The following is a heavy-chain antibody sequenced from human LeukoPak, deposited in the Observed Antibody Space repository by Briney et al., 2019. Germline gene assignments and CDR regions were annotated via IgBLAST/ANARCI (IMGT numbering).Heavy chain of an antibody. CDR1: GFTFGTHS. CDR2: IGTSSTTI. J-gene: IGHJ6*03. V-gene: IGHV3-48*01. CDR3: ARFAAGGSYYYYMDV. D-gene: IGHD6-25*01. Sequence: GGSLRLSCAASGFTFGTHSMNWVRQPPGKGLEWVSNIGTSSTTIYYADSVKGRFTISRDNAKNSLYLQMNSLRADDTAVYYCARFAAGGSYYYYMDVWGKGTTVTVSS.